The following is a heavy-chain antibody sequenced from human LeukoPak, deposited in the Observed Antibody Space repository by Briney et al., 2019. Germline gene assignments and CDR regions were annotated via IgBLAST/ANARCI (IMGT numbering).Heavy chain of an antibody. CDR2: INPSGGST. Sequence: GASVKVSCKASGYTFTSYYMHWVRQAPGQGLEWMGIINPSGGSTSYAQKFQGRVTMTRDTSTSTVYMELSSLRSEDTAVYYCARDLSFSSSWPNDAFDIWGQGTMVTVSS. V-gene: IGHV1-46*01. CDR3: ARDLSFSSSWPNDAFDI. J-gene: IGHJ3*02. D-gene: IGHD6-13*01. CDR1: GYTFTSYY.